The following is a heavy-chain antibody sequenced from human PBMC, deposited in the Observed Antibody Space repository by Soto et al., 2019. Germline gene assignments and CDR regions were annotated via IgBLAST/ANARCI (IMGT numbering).Heavy chain of an antibody. CDR2: INPNNGGT. Sequence: GASVKVSCKASGYTFTVYHMYWGRQAPGQGLEWMGWINPNNGGTSYSQKFQDRVTLTRDTSISTAYMELTRLTSDDTAVYYCARGGDYYYGMDVWGQGTTVTVSS. V-gene: IGHV1-2*02. D-gene: IGHD3-16*01. CDR1: GYTFTVYH. CDR3: ARGGDYYYGMDV. J-gene: IGHJ6*02.